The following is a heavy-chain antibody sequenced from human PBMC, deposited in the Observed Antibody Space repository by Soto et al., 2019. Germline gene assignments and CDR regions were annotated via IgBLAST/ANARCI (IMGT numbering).Heavy chain of an antibody. Sequence: QVHLQESGPGLVKPPETLSLTCNVSGGSISSSSYYWAWIRQPPGKGVEWIASIYYTGSTYYTPSRCSRVTIYADTSKTQFSVSLTSVTAADSGVYYYARHWPTPPFDPSGQGTLVTVSS. CDR2: IYYTGST. V-gene: IGHV4-39*01. CDR1: GGSISSSSYY. J-gene: IGHJ5*02. CDR3: ARHWPTPPFDP.